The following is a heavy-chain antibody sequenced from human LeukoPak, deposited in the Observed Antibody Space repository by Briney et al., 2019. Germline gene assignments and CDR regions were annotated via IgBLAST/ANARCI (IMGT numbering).Heavy chain of an antibody. CDR3: AKRWGTSHGAFDI. D-gene: IGHD3-16*01. CDR1: GFTFSSYA. J-gene: IGHJ3*02. CDR2: ISGSGGST. V-gene: IGHV3-23*01. Sequence: GGSLRLSCVASGFTFSSYAMNWVRQDPGKGLEWVSVISGSGGSTYYADSVKGRFTISRDNSKNTLYLQMNSLRAEDTAVYYCAKRWGTSHGAFDIWGQGTMVTVSS.